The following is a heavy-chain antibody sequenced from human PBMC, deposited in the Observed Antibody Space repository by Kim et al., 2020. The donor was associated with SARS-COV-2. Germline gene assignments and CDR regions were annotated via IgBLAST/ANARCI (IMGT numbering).Heavy chain of an antibody. D-gene: IGHD5-12*01. V-gene: IGHV1-3*01. CDR3: ARNILRTTTLDY. Sequence: TRSSQNFQGRVSLTTDTSASTAYMELISLRSDDSAVYYCARNILRTTTLDYWGQGTLVTVSS. J-gene: IGHJ4*02. CDR2: T.